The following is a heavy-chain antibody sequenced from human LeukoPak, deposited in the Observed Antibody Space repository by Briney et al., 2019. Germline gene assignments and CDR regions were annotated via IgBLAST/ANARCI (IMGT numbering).Heavy chain of an antibody. CDR1: GGSISSGSNY. D-gene: IGHD2-2*01. CDR2: IHYRGNI. CDR3: ARSTSVRYCSSTSCYRGAFDI. V-gene: IGHV4-39*02. Sequence: SETLSLTCTVSGGSISSGSNYWGWIRQPPGKGLEWIGSIHYRGNIYYNPSLESRVTISVDTSKNHFSLKLNSVTAADTAVYYCARSTSVRYCSSTSCYRGAFDIWGQGTMVTVSS. J-gene: IGHJ3*02.